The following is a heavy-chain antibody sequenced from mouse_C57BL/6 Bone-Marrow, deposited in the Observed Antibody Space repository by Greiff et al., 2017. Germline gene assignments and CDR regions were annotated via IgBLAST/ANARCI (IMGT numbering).Heavy chain of an antibody. CDR1: GYTFTSYW. V-gene: IGHV1-55*01. D-gene: IGHD2-4*01. CDR3: ARSTMILDNYFDY. Sequence: VQLQQPGAELVKPGASVKMSCKASGYTFTSYWITWVKQRPGQGLEWIGDIYPGSGSTNYNEKFKSKATLTVDTSSSTAYMQLSSLTSEDSAVYYCARSTMILDNYFDYWGQGTTLTVSS. J-gene: IGHJ2*01. CDR2: IYPGSGST.